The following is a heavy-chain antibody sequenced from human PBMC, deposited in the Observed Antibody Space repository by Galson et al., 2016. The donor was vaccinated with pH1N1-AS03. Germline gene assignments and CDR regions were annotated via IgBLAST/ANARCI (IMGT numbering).Heavy chain of an antibody. D-gene: IGHD4-17*01. CDR2: ISSSSSTI. J-gene: IGHJ6*02. CDR1: GFTFSSSN. CDR3: ARTHHGDYAYYGIDV. Sequence: SLRLSCAASGFTFSSSNMNWVRQAPGKGLEWVSYISSSSSTIYYVDSVKGRFTISRDNAKSSLYLQMHSLRAEDTAVYYCARTHHGDYAYYGIDVWGQGTTVTVSS. V-gene: IGHV3-48*01.